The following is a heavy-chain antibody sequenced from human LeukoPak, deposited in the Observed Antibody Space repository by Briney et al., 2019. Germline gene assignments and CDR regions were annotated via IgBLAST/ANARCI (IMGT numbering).Heavy chain of an antibody. CDR2: INHSGST. D-gene: IGHD6-13*01. CDR1: GGSFSGYY. CDR3: AIFPVGIAAAGTLY. J-gene: IGHJ4*02. Sequence: TSETLSLTCAVYGGSFSGYYWSWVRQPPGKGLEWIGEINHSGSTNYNPSLKSRVTISVDTSQNQFSLKLSSVTAADTAVYYCAIFPVGIAAAGTLYWGQGTLVTVSS. V-gene: IGHV4-34*01.